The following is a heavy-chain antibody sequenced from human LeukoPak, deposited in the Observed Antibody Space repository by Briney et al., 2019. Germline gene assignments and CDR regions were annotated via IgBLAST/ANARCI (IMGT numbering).Heavy chain of an antibody. CDR2: ISGSGDNT. D-gene: IGHD6-6*01. V-gene: IGHV3-23*01. Sequence: GGSLRLSCAASGFTFSSHGMSWVRQAPGKGLEWVSTISGSGDNTYYADSVKGRFTISRDNSKNTLYLQMNSLRAEDTAVYYCAKAGIEYSSSSGDFDYWGQGTLVTVSS. CDR1: GFTFSSHG. CDR3: AKAGIEYSSSSGDFDY. J-gene: IGHJ4*02.